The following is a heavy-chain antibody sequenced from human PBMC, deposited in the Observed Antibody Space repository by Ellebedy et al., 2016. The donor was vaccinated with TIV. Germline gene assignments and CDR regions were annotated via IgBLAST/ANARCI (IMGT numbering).Heavy chain of an antibody. CDR3: ARDARFIDQQHNWFDP. CDR2: ISNSGSTL. CDR1: GFIFSDCY. D-gene: IGHD2-2*01. J-gene: IGHJ5*02. Sequence: GESLKISCAASGFIFSDCYMIWIRQAPGKGLEWVSYISNSGSTLYFSDSVKCRFTISSDNAKNSLALLMKSLRAEDKAVYYCARDARFIDQQHNWFDPWGQGTLVTVSS. V-gene: IGHV3-11*01.